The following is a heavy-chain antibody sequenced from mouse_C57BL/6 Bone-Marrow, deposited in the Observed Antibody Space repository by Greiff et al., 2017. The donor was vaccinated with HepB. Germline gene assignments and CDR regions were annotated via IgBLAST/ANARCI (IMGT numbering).Heavy chain of an antibody. V-gene: IGHV1-19*01. CDR2: INPYNGGT. D-gene: IGHD3-1*01. Sequence: VKPGASVKMSCKASGYTFTDYYMNWVKQSHGKSLEWIGVINPYNGGTSYNQKFKGKATLTVDKSSSTAYMELNSLTSEDSAVYYCAIDGLAWFAYWGQGTLVTVSA. CDR3: AIDGLAWFAY. J-gene: IGHJ3*01. CDR1: GYTFTDYY.